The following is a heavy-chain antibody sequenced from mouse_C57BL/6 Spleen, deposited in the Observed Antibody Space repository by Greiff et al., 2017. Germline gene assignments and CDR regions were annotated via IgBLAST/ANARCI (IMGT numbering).Heavy chain of an antibody. CDR2: IYPGSGST. J-gene: IGHJ3*01. V-gene: IGHV1-55*01. CDR3: ARSSYYDYDRSFAY. Sequence: QVQLQQPGAELVKPGASVKMSCKASGYTFTSYWITWVKQRPGQGLEWIGDIYPGSGSTNYNEKFKSKATLTVDTSSSTAYMQLSSLTSEDSAVYYCARSSYYDYDRSFAYWGQGTLVTVSA. D-gene: IGHD2-4*01. CDR1: GYTFTSYW.